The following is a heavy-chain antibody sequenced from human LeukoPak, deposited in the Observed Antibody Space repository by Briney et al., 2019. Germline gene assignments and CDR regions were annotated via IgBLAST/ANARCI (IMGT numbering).Heavy chain of an antibody. Sequence: GWSLRLSCAASGLTFSRYSMTWVRQAPGTGLAWVSSITTSSSYIYYADSVKGRFTISRDNAKNSLYLQMNSLRGEDTAVYYCATGGVHYYDSSADYWGQGTLVTVSS. V-gene: IGHV3-21*01. D-gene: IGHD3-22*01. J-gene: IGHJ4*02. CDR1: GLTFSRYS. CDR3: ATGGVHYYDSSADY. CDR2: ITTSSSYI.